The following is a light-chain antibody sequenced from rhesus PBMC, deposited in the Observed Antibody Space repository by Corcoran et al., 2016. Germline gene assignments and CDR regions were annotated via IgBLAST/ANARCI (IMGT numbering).Light chain of an antibody. J-gene: IGKJ1*01. Sequence: EIVMTQSPATLSLSPGERATLSCRASQSVSSYLAWYQQKPGQAPRLLIDGASSRATGIPERFSGSGSGTDFTLTISSLEPEDFAVYYCQETSNLWTFGQGTKVEIK. CDR3: QETSNLWT. CDR1: QSVSSY. CDR2: GAS. V-gene: IGKV3-31*02.